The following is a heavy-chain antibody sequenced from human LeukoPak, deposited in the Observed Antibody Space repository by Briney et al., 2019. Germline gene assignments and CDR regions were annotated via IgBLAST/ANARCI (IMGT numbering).Heavy chain of an antibody. D-gene: IGHD5-12*01. CDR3: ASSLVVATMSPPTPFDY. CDR2: IYYSGST. V-gene: IGHV4-59*01. Sequence: SETLSLTCTVSGGSISSYYWSWIRQPPGKGLEWIGYIYYSGSTNYNPSLKSRVTISVDTSKNQFSLKPSSVTAADTAVYYCASSLVVATMSPPTPFDYWGQGTLVTVSS. CDR1: GGSISSYY. J-gene: IGHJ4*02.